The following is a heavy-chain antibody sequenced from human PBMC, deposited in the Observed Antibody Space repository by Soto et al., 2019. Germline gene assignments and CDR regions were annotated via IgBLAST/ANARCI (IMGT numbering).Heavy chain of an antibody. Sequence: EVQLLESGGGLVQPGGSLRLSFAASGFTFSSYAMSWVRQAPGKGLEWVSAISGSGGSTYYAASVKGRFTIARDNSKNPLYLQMNSLRAEDPAVYYCAKERAGSYRPNWFEPWGQGTLVTVSS. CDR2: ISGSGGST. CDR1: GFTFSSYA. D-gene: IGHD1-26*01. J-gene: IGHJ5*02. V-gene: IGHV3-23*01. CDR3: AKERAGSYRPNWFEP.